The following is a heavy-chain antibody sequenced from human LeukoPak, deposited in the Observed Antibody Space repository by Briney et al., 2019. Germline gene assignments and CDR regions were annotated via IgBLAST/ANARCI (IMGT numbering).Heavy chain of an antibody. V-gene: IGHV1-69*13. J-gene: IGHJ4*02. Sequence: GASVKVSCKASGGTLSSYAINWVRQAPGQGLEWMGGIIPIFGTANYAQKFQGRVTITADESTSTAYMELSSLRSEDTAVYYCARVLSPTVVTHDPAGYFDYWGQGTLVTVSS. CDR1: GGTLSSYA. D-gene: IGHD4-23*01. CDR2: IIPIFGTA. CDR3: ARVLSPTVVTHDPAGYFDY.